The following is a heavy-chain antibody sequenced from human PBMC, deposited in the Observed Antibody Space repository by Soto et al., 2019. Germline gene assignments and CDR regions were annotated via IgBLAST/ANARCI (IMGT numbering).Heavy chain of an antibody. J-gene: IGHJ3*02. CDR1: RYSFTSYW. CDR2: IYPGDSDT. CDR3: ASQGVGHDYGVPDALDI. Sequence: PGESLKISCKGSRYSFTSYWIGWVRQMPGKGLEWMGIIYPGDSDTRYSPSFQGQVTISADKSISTAYLQWSSLKASDTAMYYCASQGVGHDYGVPDALDIWGQGTMVTVSS. V-gene: IGHV5-51*01. D-gene: IGHD4-17*01.